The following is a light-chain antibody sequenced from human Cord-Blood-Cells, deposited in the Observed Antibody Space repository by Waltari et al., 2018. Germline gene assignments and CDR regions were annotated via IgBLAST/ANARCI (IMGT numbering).Light chain of an antibody. CDR2: KAS. CDR1: QSVSSN. CDR3: QHYNSYSIT. V-gene: IGKV1-5*03. J-gene: IGKJ5*01. Sequence: MTQSPATLSVSPGERATLSCRASQSVSSNLAWYQQKPGKAPKLLIYKASSLESGVPSRFSGSGSGTEFTLTISSLQPDDFATYYCQHYNSYSITFGQGTRLEIK.